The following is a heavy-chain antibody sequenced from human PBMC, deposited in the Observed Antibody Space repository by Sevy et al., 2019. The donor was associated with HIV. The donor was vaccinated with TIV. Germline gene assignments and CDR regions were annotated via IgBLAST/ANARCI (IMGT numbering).Heavy chain of an antibody. CDR2: IDYNGNT. CDR1: GGSITSFY. Sequence: SETLSLTCTVSGGSITSFYWGWILQPPGKALEWIANIDYNGNTNYNPSLKSRVTISLDTSKNQFSLRLSSVTAADTAIYYCEGENAWGRGYSWGQGTLVTVSS. CDR3: EGENAWGRGYS. J-gene: IGHJ4*02. V-gene: IGHV4-59*08. D-gene: IGHD1-26*01.